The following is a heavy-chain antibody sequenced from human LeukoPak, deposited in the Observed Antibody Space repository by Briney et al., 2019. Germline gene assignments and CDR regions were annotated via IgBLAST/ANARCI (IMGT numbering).Heavy chain of an antibody. CDR2: ITVSGGST. J-gene: IGHJ4*02. CDR3: VRDPEALDY. CDR1: GFTFSSYA. V-gene: IGHV3-23*01. Sequence: GGSLRLSCAASGFTFSSYAMSWVRQAPGKGLEWVSTITVSGGSTYYADSVKGRFTISRDNSKNTLDLQMNSLRDEDTAVYYCVRDPEALDYWGQGTLVTVSS.